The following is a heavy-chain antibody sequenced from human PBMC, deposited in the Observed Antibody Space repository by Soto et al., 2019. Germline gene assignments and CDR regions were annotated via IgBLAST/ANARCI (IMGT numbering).Heavy chain of an antibody. Sequence: QVQLQESGPGLVKPSETLSLTCTVSGGSISSYYWSWIRQPPGKGLEWIGYIYYSGGTNYNPSLKSRVTISVDTSKNQFSLKLSSVTAADTAVYYCARGAYCGGDCYSIFDYWGQGTLVTVSS. D-gene: IGHD2-21*02. CDR1: GGSISSYY. CDR3: ARGAYCGGDCYSIFDY. CDR2: IYYSGGT. V-gene: IGHV4-59*01. J-gene: IGHJ4*02.